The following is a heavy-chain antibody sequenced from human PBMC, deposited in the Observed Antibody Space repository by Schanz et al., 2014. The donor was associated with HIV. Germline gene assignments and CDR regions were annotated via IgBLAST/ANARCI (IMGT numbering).Heavy chain of an antibody. CDR3: AKDQGYDFWSGYYNYYSMDV. D-gene: IGHD3-3*01. CDR1: GFTFSSYG. V-gene: IGHV3-30*18. Sequence: VQLMESGGGLVKPGSLRLSCAASGFTFSSYGMHWVRQAPGKGLEWVAVISYDGSNKYYTDSVKGRFTISRDNSKNTLYLQMNSLRAEDTALYYCAKDQGYDFWSGYYNYYSMDVWGQGTTVTVSS. J-gene: IGHJ6*02. CDR2: ISYDGSNK.